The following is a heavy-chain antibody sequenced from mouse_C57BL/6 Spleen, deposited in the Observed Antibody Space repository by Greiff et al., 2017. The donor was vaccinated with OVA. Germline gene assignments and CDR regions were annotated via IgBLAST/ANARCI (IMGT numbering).Heavy chain of an antibody. CDR1: GYAFSSYW. CDR3: ERSYFYC. J-gene: IGHJ2*01. CDR2: IYPGDGDT. Sequence: QVQLQQSGAELVKPGASVKISCKASGYAFSSYWMNWVKQRPGKGLEWIGHIYPGDGDTNYNGKFKGKATLTADKASSTAYMQLSSRTSEGSAVYFCERSYFYCWGQGTTLTVSS. V-gene: IGHV1-80*01.